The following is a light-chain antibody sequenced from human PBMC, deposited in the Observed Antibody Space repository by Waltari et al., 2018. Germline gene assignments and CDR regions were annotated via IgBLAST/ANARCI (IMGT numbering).Light chain of an antibody. CDR2: KAS. V-gene: IGKV1-5*03. CDR1: QSISSW. Sequence: DILMTQSPSTLSASVGDRVTITCRASQSISSWLAWYQQKPGKAPKLLIYKASSLETGVPSRFSGSGSGTEFTLTISNLQPDDFETYYCQQYNTYSTFGQGTKVEIK. CDR3: QQYNTYST. J-gene: IGKJ1*01.